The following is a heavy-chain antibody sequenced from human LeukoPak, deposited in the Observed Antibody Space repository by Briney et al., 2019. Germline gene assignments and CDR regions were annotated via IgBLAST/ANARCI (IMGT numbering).Heavy chain of an antibody. J-gene: IGHJ3*02. CDR1: GFTFSRYW. Sequence: GGSLRLSCAASGFTFSRYWMSWVRQAPGKGLEWVANINEDGSEKNYVDSVKGRFTISRDNAKNSQYLEMNSLTAEDTAVYYCANYYDSSGYYALDMWGQGTMVTVSP. CDR2: INEDGSEK. V-gene: IGHV3-7*01. D-gene: IGHD3-22*01. CDR3: ANYYDSSGYYALDM.